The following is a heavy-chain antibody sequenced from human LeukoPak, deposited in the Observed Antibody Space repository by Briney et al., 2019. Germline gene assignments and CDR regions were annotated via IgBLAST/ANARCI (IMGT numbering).Heavy chain of an antibody. D-gene: IGHD1-26*01. V-gene: IGHV1-46*01. CDR1: GYSFSTHW. J-gene: IGHJ5*02. CDR3: ARDQSGEWELLSGWWFDP. Sequence: ASVKVSCKASGYSFSTHWMHWVRQAPGQGLEWMGIINPSGGFTSYAQKLQGRVTVTRDMSTSTVYMELSNLRSEDTAVYYCARDQSGEWELLSGWWFDPWGQGTLVSVSS. CDR2: INPSGGFT.